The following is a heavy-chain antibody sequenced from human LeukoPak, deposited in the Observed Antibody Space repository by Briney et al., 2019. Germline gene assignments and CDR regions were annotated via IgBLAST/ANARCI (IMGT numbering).Heavy chain of an antibody. D-gene: IGHD6-19*01. CDR3: ARENSGWYFLDY. CDR1: GFTFTSYW. CDR2: INSDGSST. J-gene: IGHJ4*02. Sequence: GGSPRLSCAASGFTFTSYWMHWVRQAPGKGLVWVSRINSDGSSTNYADSVKGRFTISRDNAKNTLYLQMNSLRAEDTAVYYCARENSGWYFLDYWGQGTLVTVSS. V-gene: IGHV3-74*01.